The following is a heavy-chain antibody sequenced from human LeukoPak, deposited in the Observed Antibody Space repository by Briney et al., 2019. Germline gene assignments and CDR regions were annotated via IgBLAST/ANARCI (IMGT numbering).Heavy chain of an antibody. Sequence: SETLSLTCTFSSGSVSSYCLSWIRQPPGKGLEWIGYIYYSGGSNYNPSLKSRVTMSVDMSKKEFSLRVNSVTAADTAVYYCARAEYYLDHGGQGTLVTVSS. CDR2: IYYSGGS. D-gene: IGHD3-10*01. CDR3: ARAEYYLDH. CDR1: SGSVSSYC. J-gene: IGHJ4*02. V-gene: IGHV4-59*02.